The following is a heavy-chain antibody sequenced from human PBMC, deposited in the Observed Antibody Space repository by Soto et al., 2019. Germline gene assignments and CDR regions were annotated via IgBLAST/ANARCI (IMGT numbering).Heavy chain of an antibody. CDR3: AIAPMSPYYFDY. V-gene: IGHV1-69*01. CDR2: IIPIFGTA. CDR1: GGTLSSYP. J-gene: IGHJ4*02. Sequence: QVQLVQSGAEVKKPGSSVKVSCKASGGTLSSYPITWVGQPPGQGLEWMGGIIPIFGTANSAQKFQGRVTITADESTSTAYMELSSLRSEDTAVYYCAIAPMSPYYFDYWGQGTLVTVSS.